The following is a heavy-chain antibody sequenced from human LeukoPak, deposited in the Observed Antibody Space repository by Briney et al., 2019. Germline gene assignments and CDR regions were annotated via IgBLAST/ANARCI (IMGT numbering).Heavy chain of an antibody. Sequence: GGSLRLSCAASGFTFSSYAMHWVRQAPGKGLEWVAVISYDGSNKYYADSVKGRFTISRDNSKNTLYLRMNSLRAEDTAVYYCARDRVPYYYYYMDVWGKGTTVTVSS. J-gene: IGHJ6*03. CDR3: ARDRVPYYYYYMDV. CDR2: ISYDGSNK. D-gene: IGHD3-10*01. V-gene: IGHV3-30*01. CDR1: GFTFSSYA.